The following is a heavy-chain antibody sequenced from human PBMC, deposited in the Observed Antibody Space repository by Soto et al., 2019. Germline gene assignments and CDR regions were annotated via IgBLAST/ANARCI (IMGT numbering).Heavy chain of an antibody. V-gene: IGHV4-34*01. Sequence: SETLSLTCAVYGGSFSGYYWGWIRQPPGKGLEWIGEINHSGSTNYNPSLKSRVTISVDTSKNQFSLKLSSVTAADTAVYYCARGPRITMVRGVRGYYYYYYMDVWGKGTTVTVSS. D-gene: IGHD3-10*01. CDR1: GGSFSGYY. J-gene: IGHJ6*03. CDR3: ARGPRITMVRGVRGYYYYYYMDV. CDR2: INHSGST.